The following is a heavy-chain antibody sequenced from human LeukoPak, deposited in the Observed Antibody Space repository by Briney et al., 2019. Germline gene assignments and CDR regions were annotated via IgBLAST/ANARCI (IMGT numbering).Heavy chain of an antibody. CDR2: INGDGSRI. CDR3: AKDIIIPKGRYFDWFQNRYDAFDI. V-gene: IGHV3-74*01. D-gene: IGHD3-9*01. J-gene: IGHJ3*02. CDR1: GFTFSSHW. Sequence: PGGSLRLSCAASGFTFSSHWMHWVRQVPGKGLVWVSRINGDGSRISYADSVKGRFTISRDNAKNTLYLQMNSLRAEDTAVYYCAKDIIIPKGRYFDWFQNRYDAFDIWGQGTMVTVSS.